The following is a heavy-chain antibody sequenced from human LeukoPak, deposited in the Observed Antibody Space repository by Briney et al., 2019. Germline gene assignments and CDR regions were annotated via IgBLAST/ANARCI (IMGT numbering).Heavy chain of an antibody. CDR2: TYYSGST. CDR1: GGSISSYY. Sequence: PSETLSLTCTVSGGSISSYYWSWIRQPPGKGLEWIGYTYYSGSTNYNPSLKSRVTISVDTSKNQFSLKLSSVTAADTAVYYCARVFYGSGTGPYYGMDVWGQGTTVTVSS. V-gene: IGHV4-59*01. CDR3: ARVFYGSGTGPYYGMDV. J-gene: IGHJ6*02. D-gene: IGHD3-10*01.